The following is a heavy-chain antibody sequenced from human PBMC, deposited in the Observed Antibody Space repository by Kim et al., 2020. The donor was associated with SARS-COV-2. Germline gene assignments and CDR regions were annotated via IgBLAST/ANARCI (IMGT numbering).Heavy chain of an antibody. CDR2: ISWNSGSI. CDR3: AKDSLHQCSGGSCYSGFSPDYYYYYGMDV. D-gene: IGHD2-15*01. CDR1: GFTFDDYA. Sequence: GGSLRLSCAASGFTFDDYAMHWVRQAPGKGLEWVSGISWNSGSIGYADSVKGRFTISRDNAKNSLYLQMNSLRAEDTALYYCAKDSLHQCSGGSCYSGFSPDYYYYYGMDVWGQGTTVTVSS. J-gene: IGHJ6*02. V-gene: IGHV3-9*01.